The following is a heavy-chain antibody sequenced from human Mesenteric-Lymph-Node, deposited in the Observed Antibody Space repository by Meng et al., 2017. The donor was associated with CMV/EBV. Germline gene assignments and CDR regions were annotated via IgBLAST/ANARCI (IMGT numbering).Heavy chain of an antibody. CDR1: SISSGGYY. CDR3: ARGVIVVVPAANNILDP. CDR2: IYYSGST. V-gene: IGHV4-31*02. Sequence: SISSGGYYWSWIRQHPGKGLEWIGYIYYSGSTYYNPSLKSRVTISVDTSKNQFSLKLSSVTAADTAVYYCARGVIVVVPAANNILDPWGRGTLVTVSS. J-gene: IGHJ5*02. D-gene: IGHD2-2*01.